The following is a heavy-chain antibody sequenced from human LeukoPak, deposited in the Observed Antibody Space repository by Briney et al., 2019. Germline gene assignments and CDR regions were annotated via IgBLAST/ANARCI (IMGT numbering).Heavy chain of an antibody. V-gene: IGHV3-21*01. J-gene: IGHJ4*02. CDR2: ISGDSNYI. CDR3: ANHLACGSTSCPSFDY. Sequence: GGSLRLSCAASGFTFSDYSMNWVRQAPGKGLEWVSSISGDSNYIYYADSVKGRFTISRDNAKNSLYLQMNSLRAEDTAVYYCANHLACGSTSCPSFDYWGQGTLVTVSS. CDR1: GFTFSDYS. D-gene: IGHD2-2*01.